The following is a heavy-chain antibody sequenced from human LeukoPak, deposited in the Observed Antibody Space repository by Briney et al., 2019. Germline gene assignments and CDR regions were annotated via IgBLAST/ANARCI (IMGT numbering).Heavy chain of an antibody. J-gene: IGHJ3*02. V-gene: IGHV3-30*04. CDR2: ISFDGTNK. D-gene: IGHD4-23*01. CDR3: AREGGNYCRGAFDI. Sequence: PGGSLRLSCAASGFTFSDYTIHWVRQAPGKGLEWVAVISFDGTNKYYADSVKGRFTISRDNSKNTLYLQMNSLRADDTAVYYCAREGGNYCRGAFDIWGQGTMVTVSS. CDR1: GFTFSDYT.